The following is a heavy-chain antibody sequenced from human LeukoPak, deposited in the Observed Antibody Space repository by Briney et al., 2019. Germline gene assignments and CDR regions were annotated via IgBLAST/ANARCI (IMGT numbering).Heavy chain of an antibody. J-gene: IGHJ4*02. D-gene: IGHD3/OR15-3a*01. V-gene: IGHV4-39*01. CDR2: IYYSGNP. CDR3: ASQLDTTGYYTGFIDS. Sequence: PSETLSLTCTVSGGSISNSSYYWAWLRQPPGKGLEWIGSIYYSGNPFYNPSLKSRVTILVDTSNNQFSLEVDAVTAADTAMYYCASQLDTTGYYTGFIDSWGQGALVTVSS. CDR1: GGSISNSSYY.